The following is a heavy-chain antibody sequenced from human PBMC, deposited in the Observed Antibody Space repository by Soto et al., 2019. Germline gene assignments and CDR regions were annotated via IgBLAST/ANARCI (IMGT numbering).Heavy chain of an antibody. Sequence: ASVKVSCKASGYTFTSYYTHWVRQSPGPGLEWMVIINPSGGSTSYAQKLQGIATMTRDTSTSTVYMELSSLRSEDTAVYYCARDRYCSSTSCQSYYYGMDVWGQATTVTVSS. CDR2: INPSGGST. V-gene: IGHV1-46*01. J-gene: IGHJ6*02. CDR3: ARDRYCSSTSCQSYYYGMDV. CDR1: GYTFTSYY. D-gene: IGHD2-2*01.